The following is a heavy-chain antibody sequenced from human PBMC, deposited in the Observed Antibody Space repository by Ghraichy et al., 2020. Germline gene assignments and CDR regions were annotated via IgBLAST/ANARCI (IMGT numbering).Heavy chain of an antibody. J-gene: IGHJ3*02. D-gene: IGHD3-9*01. V-gene: IGHV4-34*01. CDR3: ARGSPYYEVLTGYYFQPRAFDI. Sequence: QTLSLTCAVYVGSFSGRYWSWIRQPPGKGLEWIGEIIHSGSTNYNPSLKSRVIMSVDTSKNQFSLKLSSVSAADTAVYYCARGSPYYEVLTGYYFQPRAFDIWGQGTMVTVSS. CDR1: VGSFSGRY. CDR2: IIHSGST.